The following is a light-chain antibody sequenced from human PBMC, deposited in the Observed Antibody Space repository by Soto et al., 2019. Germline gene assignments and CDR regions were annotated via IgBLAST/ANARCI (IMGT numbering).Light chain of an antibody. J-gene: IGLJ1*01. CDR3: NSYAGSNVDV. V-gene: IGLV2-8*01. Sequence: QSALTQPPSASGSPGQSVTISCTGTSSDVGGYNYVSWYQQHPGKAPKLMIYEVSGRPSGVPDRFSGSKSGNTASLTVSGLQAEDEADYYCNSYAGSNVDVFGTGTKVTVL. CDR2: EVS. CDR1: SSDVGGYNY.